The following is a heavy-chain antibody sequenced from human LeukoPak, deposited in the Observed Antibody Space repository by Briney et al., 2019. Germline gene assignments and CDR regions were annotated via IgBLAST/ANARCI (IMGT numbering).Heavy chain of an antibody. CDR1: VGSISGSSYY. V-gene: IGHV4-39*01. J-gene: IGHJ4*02. Sequence: PSETLSLTCSVSVGSISGSSYYWGWIRQPPGKGLEWIGNIYYSEKTYYNPSLKSRVIISVDMSKNQFSLKLRSVTAADTAVYYCASLQGSMDYYDSSGYYYLYWGQGTLVTVSS. CDR2: IYYSEKT. CDR3: ASLQGSMDYYDSSGYYYLY. D-gene: IGHD3-22*01.